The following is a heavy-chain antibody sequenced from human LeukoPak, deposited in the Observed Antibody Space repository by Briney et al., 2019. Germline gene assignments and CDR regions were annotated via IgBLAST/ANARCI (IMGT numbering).Heavy chain of an antibody. V-gene: IGHV4-30-4*08. CDR2: IYYSGGI. Sequence: PSQSLSLTCTVSGGSISSGDYYWSWIRQPPGKGLEWIGYIYYSGGIHYNPSLKSRVTISIDTSKNHFSLKLSSVTAADTAVYFCARDGDYGGNSNWFDPWGQGALVTVSS. CDR1: GGSISSGDYY. CDR3: ARDGDYGGNSNWFDP. D-gene: IGHD4-23*01. J-gene: IGHJ5*02.